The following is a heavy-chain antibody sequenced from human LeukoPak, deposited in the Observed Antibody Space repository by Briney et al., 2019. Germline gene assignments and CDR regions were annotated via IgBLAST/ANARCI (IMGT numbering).Heavy chain of an antibody. Sequence: ASVKVSCKASGYTSTNYAMQWVRQAPGQRLEWMGWINAGNGHTRYSQRFQGRVTITRDTSATTVYMEVTSLRSEDTAVYYCARGIWSRTVSSYYFDYWGQGTLVTVSS. CDR2: INAGNGHT. J-gene: IGHJ4*02. V-gene: IGHV1-3*01. D-gene: IGHD3-3*01. CDR1: GYTSTNYA. CDR3: ARGIWSRTVSSYYFDY.